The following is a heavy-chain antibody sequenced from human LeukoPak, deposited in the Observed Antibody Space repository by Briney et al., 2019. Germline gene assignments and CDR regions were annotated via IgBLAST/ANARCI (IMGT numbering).Heavy chain of an antibody. V-gene: IGHV4-34*01. J-gene: IGHJ6*03. D-gene: IGHD4-17*01. CDR2: INHSGST. Sequence: PSETLSLTCAVYGGSFSGYYWSWIRQPPGKGLEWIGEINHSGSTNYNPSLKSRVTIPVDTSKNQFSLKLSSVTAADTAVYYCARHVYGAVTTYYYYYYYMDVWGKGTTVTISS. CDR1: GGSFSGYY. CDR3: ARHVYGAVTTYYYYYYYMDV.